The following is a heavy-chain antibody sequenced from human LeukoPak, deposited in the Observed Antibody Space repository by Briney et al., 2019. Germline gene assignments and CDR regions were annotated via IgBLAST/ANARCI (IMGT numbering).Heavy chain of an antibody. J-gene: IGHJ4*02. CDR1: GGTFSSYA. CDR2: IIPIFGTA. D-gene: IGHD3-22*01. V-gene: IGHV1-69*05. CDR3: TRSAHYYDSSGYPESFDY. Sequence: SVKVSCKASGGTFSSYAISWVRQAPGQGLEWMGRIIPIFGTANYAQKFQGRVTITTDESTSTAYMELCSLRSEDTAVYYCTRSAHYYDSSGYPESFDYWGQGTLVTVSS.